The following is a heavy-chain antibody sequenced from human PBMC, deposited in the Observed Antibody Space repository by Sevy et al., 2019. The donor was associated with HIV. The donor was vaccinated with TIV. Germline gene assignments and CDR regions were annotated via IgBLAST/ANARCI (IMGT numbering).Heavy chain of an antibody. D-gene: IGHD3-22*01. CDR1: GFTFTEFV. Sequence: GGSLRLSCAASGFTFTEFVMSWVRQSPGKGLEWVSTINSGGGSTYYADSVKGRFTISRDNSQNKLDLQMNSLRAEDTAVYYCAKDVVGGYYDSSGYSDHWGQGTLVTVSS. V-gene: IGHV3-23*01. J-gene: IGHJ4*02. CDR3: AKDVVGGYYDSSGYSDH. CDR2: INSGGGST.